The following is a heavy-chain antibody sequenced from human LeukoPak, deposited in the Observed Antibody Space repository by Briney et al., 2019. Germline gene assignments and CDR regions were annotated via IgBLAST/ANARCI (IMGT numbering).Heavy chain of an antibody. CDR2: ISAYNGNT. J-gene: IGHJ5*02. CDR3: ARGLAIFGVNWFDP. Sequence: ASVKVSCKASGYTFTSYGISWVRQAPGQGLEWMGWISAYNGNTNYAQKLQGRVTMTTDTSTSTAYMELSSLRSEDTAVYYCARGLAIFGVNWFDPWGQGTLVTVSS. V-gene: IGHV1-18*01. CDR1: GYTFTSYG. D-gene: IGHD3-3*01.